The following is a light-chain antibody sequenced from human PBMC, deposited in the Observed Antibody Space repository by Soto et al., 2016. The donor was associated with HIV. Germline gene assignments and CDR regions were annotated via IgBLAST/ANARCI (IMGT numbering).Light chain of an antibody. CDR2: DDS. CDR3: QVWDSSAEHYV. Sequence: SYELTQPPSLSVAPGKTARITCGGNNIGTKSVHWYQQKPGQAPVLVVYDDSDRPSGIPERFTASNSGNTATLTITRVEAGDEADYYCQVWDSSAEHYVFGTGTKITVL. V-gene: IGLV3-21*03. J-gene: IGLJ1*01. CDR1: NIGTKS.